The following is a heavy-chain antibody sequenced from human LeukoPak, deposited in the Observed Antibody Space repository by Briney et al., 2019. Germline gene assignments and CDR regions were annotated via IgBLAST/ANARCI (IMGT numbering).Heavy chain of an antibody. CDR1: GFPFSGYT. J-gene: IGHJ3*02. Sequence: GGSLRLSCAASGFPFSGYTMYWVRQAPGKGLEWVTIISYDGSNKYYADSVKGRFTISRDNSKNTLYLQMSSLRAEDTAVYYCARADCSSTSCYAFDIWGQGTMVTVSS. CDR3: ARADCSSTSCYAFDI. V-gene: IGHV3-30-3*01. D-gene: IGHD2-2*01. CDR2: ISYDGSNK.